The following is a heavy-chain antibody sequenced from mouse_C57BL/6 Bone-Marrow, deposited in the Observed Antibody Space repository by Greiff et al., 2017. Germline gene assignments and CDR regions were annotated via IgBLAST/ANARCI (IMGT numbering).Heavy chain of an antibody. J-gene: IGHJ4*01. CDR3: ANYGYKDWCMDY. Sequence: VQLQQSGAELMKPGASVKLSCKATGYTFTGYWIEWVKQRPGHGLEWIGEILPGSGTTNYNAKFKGKATFTADTSANTAYLQISSLTTEDAAIYYWANYGYKDWCMDYWGQGTSVTVSS. CDR2: ILPGSGTT. D-gene: IGHD2-2*01. CDR1: GYTFTGYW. V-gene: IGHV1-9*01.